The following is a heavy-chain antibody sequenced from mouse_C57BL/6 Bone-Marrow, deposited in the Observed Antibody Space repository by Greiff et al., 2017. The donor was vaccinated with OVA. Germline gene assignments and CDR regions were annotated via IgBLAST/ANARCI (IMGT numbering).Heavy chain of an antibody. CDR3: ASYSGY. CDR1: GYTFTGYW. CDR2: IIPGSGST. Sequence: QVQLQQSGAELMKPGASVKLSCKATGYTFTGYWIEWVKQRPGHGLEWIGEIIPGSGSTNYNEKFTGKATFTADTSSNTAYMQLSSLTTEDSAIYYCASYSGYWGQGTTLTVSS. J-gene: IGHJ2*01. V-gene: IGHV1-9*01. D-gene: IGHD3-1*01.